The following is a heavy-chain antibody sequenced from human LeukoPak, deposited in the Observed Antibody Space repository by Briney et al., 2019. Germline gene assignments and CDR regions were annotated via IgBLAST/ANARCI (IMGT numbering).Heavy chain of an antibody. CDR3: ASEPAAMAEVDYYYGMDV. J-gene: IGHJ6*02. Sequence: GASVKVSCKAPGYTFTGYYMHWVRQAPGQGLEWMGWINPNSGGTNYAQKFQGRVTMTRDTSISTAYMELSRLRSDDTAVYYCASEPAAMAEVDYYYGMDVWGQGTTVTVSS. D-gene: IGHD2-2*01. CDR1: GYTFTGYY. CDR2: INPNSGGT. V-gene: IGHV1-2*02.